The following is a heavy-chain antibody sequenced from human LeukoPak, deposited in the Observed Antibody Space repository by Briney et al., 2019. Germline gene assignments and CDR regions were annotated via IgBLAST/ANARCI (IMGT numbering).Heavy chain of an antibody. J-gene: IGHJ6*03. CDR1: GGSISSNY. CDR2: IYYSGST. CDR3: ARVVIVPLGYYMDV. Sequence: KPSETLSLTCTVSGGSISSNYWSWIRQPPGKGLEWIGYIYYSGSTNYNPSLKSRVTISVDTSKNQFSLKLSSVTAADTAVYYCARVVIVPLGYYMDVWGKGTTVTVSS. D-gene: IGHD2-15*01. V-gene: IGHV4-59*01.